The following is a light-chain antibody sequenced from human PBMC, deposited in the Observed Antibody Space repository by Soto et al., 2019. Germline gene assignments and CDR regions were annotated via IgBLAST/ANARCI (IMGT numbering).Light chain of an antibody. V-gene: IGLV1-47*01. Sequence: QSVLTQPPSASGTPGQRVTISCSGSSSNIGSNYVYWYQQLPGTAPKLLIYRNNQRPSGVPDRFSGSKSGTSASLAIRGLRSEDAADYYCASWDDSLSGRVFGGGTKLTVL. CDR1: SSNIGSNY. J-gene: IGLJ2*01. CDR3: ASWDDSLSGRV. CDR2: RNN.